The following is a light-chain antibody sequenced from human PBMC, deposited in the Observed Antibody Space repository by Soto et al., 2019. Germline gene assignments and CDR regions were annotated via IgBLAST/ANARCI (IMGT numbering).Light chain of an antibody. Sequence: QSALTQPASVSGSPGQSITISCTGTISDFVVYNYVSWYQQHPGKAPKLMIYGVSNRPSGVSNRFSGSKSGNTASLTISGLQADDGAAYYCSSHTISSALQVFGTGTKVT. CDR2: GVS. J-gene: IGLJ1*01. CDR3: SSHTISSALQV. CDR1: ISDFVVYNY. V-gene: IGLV2-14*01.